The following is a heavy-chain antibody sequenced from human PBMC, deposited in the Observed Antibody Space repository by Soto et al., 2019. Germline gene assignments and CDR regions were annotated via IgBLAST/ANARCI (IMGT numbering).Heavy chain of an antibody. J-gene: IGHJ4*02. Sequence: QVQLVESGGGVVQPGRSLRLSCAASGCTFSSYGMHWVRQAPGKGLEWVAVISYDGSNKYYADSVKGRFTISRDNSKNTLYLQMNSLRAEDTAVYYCAKIQVTVTTSDYWGQGTLVTVSS. D-gene: IGHD4-17*01. CDR2: ISYDGSNK. CDR1: GCTFSSYG. V-gene: IGHV3-30*18. CDR3: AKIQVTVTTSDY.